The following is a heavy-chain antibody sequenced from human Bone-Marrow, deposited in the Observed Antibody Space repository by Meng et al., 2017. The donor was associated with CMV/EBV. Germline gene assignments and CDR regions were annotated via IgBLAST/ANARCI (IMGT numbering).Heavy chain of an antibody. D-gene: IGHD3-3*01. V-gene: IGHV4-59*01. CDR3: ARGGSHYDFWSENFDY. Sequence: SETLSLTCTVSGGSISSYYWSWIRQPPGKGLEWIGYIYYSGSTNYNPSLKSRVTISVDTSKNQFSLKLSSVTAADTAVYYCARGGSHYDFWSENFDYWGQGTLVTASS. J-gene: IGHJ4*02. CDR1: GGSISSYY. CDR2: IYYSGST.